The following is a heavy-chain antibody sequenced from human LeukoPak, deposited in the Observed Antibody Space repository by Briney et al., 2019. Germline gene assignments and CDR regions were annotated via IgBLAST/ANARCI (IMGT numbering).Heavy chain of an antibody. D-gene: IGHD5-18*01. CDR1: GYTFTGYY. J-gene: IGHJ5*02. V-gene: IGHV1-69*13. CDR3: ARSWIGNTYGRPFYKWFDP. CDR2: IIPMSGTA. Sequence: GASVKVSCKASGYTFTGYYMHWVRQAPGQGLEWMGGIIPMSGTANYAQKFQGRISITADESTSTTYMYLSSLRSEDTAVYYCARSWIGNTYGRPFYKWFDPWGQGTLVTVSS.